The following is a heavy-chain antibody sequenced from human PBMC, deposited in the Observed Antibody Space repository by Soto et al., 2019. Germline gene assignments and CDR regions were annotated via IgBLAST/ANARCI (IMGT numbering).Heavy chain of an antibody. D-gene: IGHD4-17*01. CDR1: GFTFSSYG. Sequence: GGSLRLSCAASGFTFSSYGMHWVRQAPGKGLEWVAVISYDGSNKYYADSVKGRFTISRDNSKNTLYLQMNSLRAEDTAVYYCAKDSDYGDYPSWFNFDYWGQGTLVTVSS. CDR2: ISYDGSNK. J-gene: IGHJ4*02. V-gene: IGHV3-30*18. CDR3: AKDSDYGDYPSWFNFDY.